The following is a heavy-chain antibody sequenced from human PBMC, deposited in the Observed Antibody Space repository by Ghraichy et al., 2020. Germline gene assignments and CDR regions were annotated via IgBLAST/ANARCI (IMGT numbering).Heavy chain of an antibody. Sequence: ASVKVSCKASGYTFTSNGISWVRQAPGQGLEWMGWISGYNANTKYVEKFQGRVTMTTDTSTSTAYMELRSLRSDDTAVYYCAREGYCSGGSCYSGVVDYWGQGTLVTVSP. V-gene: IGHV1-18*01. D-gene: IGHD2-15*01. J-gene: IGHJ4*02. CDR2: ISGYNANT. CDR1: GYTFTSNG. CDR3: AREGYCSGGSCYSGVVDY.